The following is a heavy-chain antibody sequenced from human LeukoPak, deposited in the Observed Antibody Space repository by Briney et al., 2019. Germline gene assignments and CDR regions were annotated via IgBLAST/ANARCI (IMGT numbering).Heavy chain of an antibody. V-gene: IGHV1-18*01. CDR1: GYTFTTCG. CDR2: ISPYSDNT. D-gene: IGHD6-19*01. CDR3: AKDPPHSSGPNSPCFEF. Sequence: ASVRVSCKASGYTFTTCGISWVRQAPGQGLEWMGWISPYSDNTEYAQKFQGRVTMTTDTSTTTAYMKLRSLRSDDTAVYYCAKDPPHSSGPNSPCFEFWGQGTLVRVSS. J-gene: IGHJ4*02.